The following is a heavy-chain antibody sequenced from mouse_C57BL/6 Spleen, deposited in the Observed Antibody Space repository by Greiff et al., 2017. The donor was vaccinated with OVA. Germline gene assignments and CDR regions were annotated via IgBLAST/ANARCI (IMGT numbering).Heavy chain of an antibody. CDR1: GYTFTSYW. D-gene: IGHD2-1*01. CDR3: AREAYGKRGYFDY. J-gene: IGHJ2*01. V-gene: IGHV1-50*01. CDR2: IDPSDSYT. Sequence: VQLQQPGAELVKPGASVKLSCKASGYTFTSYWMQWVKQRPGQGLEWIGEIDPSDSYTNYNQKFKGKATLTVDTSSSTAYMQLSSLTSEDSAVYYCAREAYGKRGYFDYWGQGTTLTVSS.